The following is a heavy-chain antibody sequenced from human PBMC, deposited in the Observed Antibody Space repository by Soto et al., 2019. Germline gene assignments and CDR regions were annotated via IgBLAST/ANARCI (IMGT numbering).Heavy chain of an antibody. CDR1: GYTFTSYD. Sequence: ASVKVSCKASGYTFTSYDINWVRQATGQGLEWMGWMNPNSGNTGYAQKFQGRVTMTRNTSISTAYMELSSLRSEDTAVYYCARDSVYDEVWFDPWGQGTLVTVSS. V-gene: IGHV1-8*01. CDR3: ARDSVYDEVWFDP. D-gene: IGHD5-12*01. CDR2: MNPNSGNT. J-gene: IGHJ5*02.